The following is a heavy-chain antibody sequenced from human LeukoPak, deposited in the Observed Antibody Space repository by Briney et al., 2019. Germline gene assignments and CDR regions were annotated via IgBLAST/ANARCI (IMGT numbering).Heavy chain of an antibody. Sequence: GGSLRLSCAASGFTVSSNYMSWVRQAPGKGLEWVSVIYSGGSTYYADSVKGRFTISRDNSKNTLYLRMNSLRAEDTAVYYCARACYDSSGYYEGAFDIWGQGTMVTVSS. V-gene: IGHV3-66*01. CDR1: GFTVSSNY. D-gene: IGHD3-22*01. J-gene: IGHJ3*02. CDR3: ARACYDSSGYYEGAFDI. CDR2: IYSGGST.